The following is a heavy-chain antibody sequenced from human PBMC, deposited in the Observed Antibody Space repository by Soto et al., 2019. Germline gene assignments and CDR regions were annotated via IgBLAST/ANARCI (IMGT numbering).Heavy chain of an antibody. Sequence: PSETLSLTCTVSGGSISSGGYYWSWIRQPPGKGLEWIGEIYHSGSTNYNPSLKSRVTISVDTSKNQFSLKLSSVTAADTAVYYCARDQLSSGLYVWFDPWGQGTLVTVSS. D-gene: IGHD6-25*01. CDR1: GGSISSGGYY. CDR3: ARDQLSSGLYVWFDP. J-gene: IGHJ5*02. V-gene: IGHV4-39*07. CDR2: IYHSGST.